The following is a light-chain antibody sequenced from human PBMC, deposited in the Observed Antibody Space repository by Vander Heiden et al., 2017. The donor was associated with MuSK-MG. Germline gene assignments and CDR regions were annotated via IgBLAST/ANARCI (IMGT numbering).Light chain of an antibody. CDR1: ISNIGARYD. Sequence: QSVLTQPPSVSGAPGQRVTISCTGTISNIGARYDVHWYQHRPGTAPKLLIYGNTNRPSGVPDRFSGSKSGTSASLAITGLQAEDEADDYCQSYDTRLSVQGVFGGGTKVTVL. V-gene: IGLV1-40*01. J-gene: IGLJ3*02. CDR3: QSYDTRLSVQGV. CDR2: GNT.